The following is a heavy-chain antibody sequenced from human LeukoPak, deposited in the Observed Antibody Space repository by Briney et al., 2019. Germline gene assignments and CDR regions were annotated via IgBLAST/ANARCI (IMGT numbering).Heavy chain of an antibody. CDR3: ARGARLCSGDNCYSPLDC. V-gene: IGHV1-2*02. Sequence: ASVKITCKASGYTFSDHYMHWVRHAPGQGLEWVGWINPKSDGTNFEQKFLGRVTMTRDTSISTAYMELSRLRSDDTAVYYCARGARLCSGDNCYSPLDCWGQGTIVTVSS. J-gene: IGHJ4*02. CDR2: INPKSDGT. CDR1: GYTFSDHY. D-gene: IGHD2-15*01.